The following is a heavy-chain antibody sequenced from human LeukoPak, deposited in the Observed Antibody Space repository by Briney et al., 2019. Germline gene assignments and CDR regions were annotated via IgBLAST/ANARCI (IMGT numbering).Heavy chain of an antibody. D-gene: IGHD5-12*01. Sequence: PGGSLRLSCAASGFTVSSDYMSWVRQAPGKGLEWVSVIYSGGSTYYADSVKGRFTISRDNSKNTLYLQMNSLRAEDTAVYYCARDTPYSGDDPSWFDPWGQGTLVTVSS. V-gene: IGHV3-66*01. CDR2: IYSGGST. CDR1: GFTVSSDY. CDR3: ARDTPYSGDDPSWFDP. J-gene: IGHJ5*02.